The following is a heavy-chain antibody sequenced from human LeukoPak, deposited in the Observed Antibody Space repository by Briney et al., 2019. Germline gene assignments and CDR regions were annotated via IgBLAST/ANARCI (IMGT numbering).Heavy chain of an antibody. Sequence: GGSLRLSCAASGFTFSSYSMNWVRQAPGKGLEWVSSISSSSGYIYYADSVKGRFTISRDNSQNTLFLQMDSLSDEDTAVYYCAKDQAACSSSSCYERGFDYWGQGTLITVSS. D-gene: IGHD2-2*01. CDR1: GFTFSSYS. J-gene: IGHJ4*02. V-gene: IGHV3-21*04. CDR2: ISSSSGYI. CDR3: AKDQAACSSSSCYERGFDY.